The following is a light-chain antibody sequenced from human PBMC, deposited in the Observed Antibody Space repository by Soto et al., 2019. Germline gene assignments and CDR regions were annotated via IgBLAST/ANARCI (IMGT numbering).Light chain of an antibody. V-gene: IGKV1-39*01. CDR3: QQGYSSPHA. CDR1: QSVHTY. CDR2: GAS. J-gene: IGKJ2*01. Sequence: DIQMTQSPASLSTSLGDSITISCRTSQSVHTYLNWYQHKPGTAPKLLIYGASRLQSGVPSRFRGTGSGTDFTLIINSLQPDDVATYYCQQGYSSPHAFGQGTKVDI.